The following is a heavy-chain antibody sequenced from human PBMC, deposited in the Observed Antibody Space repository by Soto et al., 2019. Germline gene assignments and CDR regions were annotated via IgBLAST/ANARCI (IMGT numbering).Heavy chain of an antibody. V-gene: IGHV3-23*01. D-gene: IGHD6-19*01. CDR2: ISGSGVST. CDR3: AKTANGWFSAFDI. CDR1: GFTFSSYA. J-gene: IGHJ3*02. Sequence: PGGSLRLSCAASGFTFSSYAMSWARQAPGNGLEWVSAISGSGVSTYYADSVKGRFTFSRDNSKNTLYLQMNSLRAEDTAVYYCAKTANGWFSAFDIWGQGTMVTVSS.